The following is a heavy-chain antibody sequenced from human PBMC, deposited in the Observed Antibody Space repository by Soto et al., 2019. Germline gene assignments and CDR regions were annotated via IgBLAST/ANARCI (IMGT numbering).Heavy chain of an antibody. D-gene: IGHD3-10*02. CDR1: GGSVITRSYY. J-gene: IGHJ3*01. Sequence: QVQLQESGPGLVKPSETLSLTCAVSGGSVITRSYYWSWIRQPPGGGLEWIGSISHSAGTKFDPSLKSRVTLSLDTSKNLFSLRLISATAADTATYFCARIPTMLLAFYVWGQGTLVTVSS. CDR2: ISHSAGT. V-gene: IGHV4-61*01. CDR3: ARIPTMLLAFYV.